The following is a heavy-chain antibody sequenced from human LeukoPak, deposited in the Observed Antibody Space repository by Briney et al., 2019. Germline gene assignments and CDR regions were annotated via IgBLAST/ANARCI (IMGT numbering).Heavy chain of an antibody. V-gene: IGHV3-23*01. CDR2: ISGGGST. J-gene: IGHJ4*02. D-gene: IGHD2-8*01. CDR1: GFTFRNYG. CDR3: AKPYHDSNGDHYFFDF. Sequence: GGSLRLSCVGSGFTFRNYGMSWVRQAPKKGLDWVSVISGGGSTYYADSVKGRFTISRDDSKNTLYLQMNSLRADDTAVYYCAKPYHDSNGDHYFFDFWGQGTLVTVSP.